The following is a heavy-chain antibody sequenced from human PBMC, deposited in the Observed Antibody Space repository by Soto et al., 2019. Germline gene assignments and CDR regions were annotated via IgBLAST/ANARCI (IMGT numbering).Heavy chain of an antibody. CDR1: GYTFTSYA. V-gene: IGHV1-69*13. CDR3: AKPSPPPNYYDSSGYRDDAFDI. Sequence: GASVKVSCKASGYTFTSYAMHWVRQAPGQRLEWMGWIIPIFGTANYAQKFQGRVTITADESTSTAYMELSSLRSEDTAVYYCAKPSPPPNYYDSSGYRDDAFDIWGQGTMVTVSS. D-gene: IGHD3-22*01. CDR2: IIPIFGTA. J-gene: IGHJ3*02.